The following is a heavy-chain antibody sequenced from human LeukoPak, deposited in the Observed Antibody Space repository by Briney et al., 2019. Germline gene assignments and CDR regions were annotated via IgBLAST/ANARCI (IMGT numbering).Heavy chain of an antibody. CDR1: GYSISSGYY. D-gene: IGHD3-16*02. V-gene: IGHV4-38-2*02. Sequence: SETLSLTCAVSGYSISSGYYWGWIRQPPGKGLEWIGSIYHSGSTYYNPSLKSRVTISVDTSKNQFSLKLSSVTAAGTAVYYCAREGFGGVIVRSDAFDIWGQGTMVTVSS. J-gene: IGHJ3*02. CDR2: IYHSGST. CDR3: AREGFGGVIVRSDAFDI.